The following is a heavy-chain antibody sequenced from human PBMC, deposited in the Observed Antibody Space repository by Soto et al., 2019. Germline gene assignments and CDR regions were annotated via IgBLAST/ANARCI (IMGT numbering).Heavy chain of an antibody. D-gene: IGHD3-22*01. CDR2: IYWDDDK. V-gene: IGHV2-5*02. CDR1: EFSLSTSGVG. J-gene: IGHJ4*02. CDR3: TQSLDYDSSGYSFDY. Sequence: QITLKESGPTLVKPTQTLTLTCTFSEFSLSTSGVGVGWIRQPPGKALEWLALIYWDDDKRYSPSLKSRLTITKDTSKNQVVLTMTNMDPVDTATYYCTQSLDYDSSGYSFDYWGQGTLVTVSS.